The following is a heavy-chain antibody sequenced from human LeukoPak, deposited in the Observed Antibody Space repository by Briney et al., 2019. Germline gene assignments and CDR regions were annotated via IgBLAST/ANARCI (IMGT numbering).Heavy chain of an antibody. V-gene: IGHV1-18*01. CDR2: ISAYNGNT. J-gene: IGHJ4*02. CDR3: ARDIGRHYYDRLWCYFGY. CDR1: GYTFTSSG. Sequence: ASVKVSCTASGYTFTSSGISWVRQAPGQGLEWMGWISAYNGNTNYAQKLQDRGTITTDTSTSTAYMELRSLRSDAAAVYYCARDIGRHYYDRLWCYFGYWGQGTLVTVSS. D-gene: IGHD3-22*01.